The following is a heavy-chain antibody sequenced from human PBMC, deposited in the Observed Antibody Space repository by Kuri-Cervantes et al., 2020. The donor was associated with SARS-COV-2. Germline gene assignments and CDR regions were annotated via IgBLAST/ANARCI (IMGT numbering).Heavy chain of an antibody. CDR3: ARDQLARNYYYYMDV. CDR2: ITWDGGST. V-gene: IGHV3-43D*03. Sequence: GESLKISCVASGFTLDDYGMYWVRQAPGKGLEWVSCITWDGGSTFYADSVKGRFTMSRDSSKNSLYLQMNSLRAEDTAVYYCARDQLARNYYYYMDVWGKGTTVTVSS. D-gene: IGHD1-1*01. J-gene: IGHJ6*03. CDR1: GFTLDDYG.